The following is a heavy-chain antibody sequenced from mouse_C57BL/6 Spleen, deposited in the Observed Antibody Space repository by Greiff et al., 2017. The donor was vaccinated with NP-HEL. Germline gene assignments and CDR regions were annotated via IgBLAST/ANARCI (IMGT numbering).Heavy chain of an antibody. J-gene: IGHJ3*01. D-gene: IGHD2-3*01. CDR3: ARNDPSWFAY. V-gene: IGHV5-9*01. CDR2: ISGGGGNT. Sequence: EVKVVESGGGLVKPGGSLKLSCAASGFTFSSYTMSWVRQTPEKRLEWVATISGGGGNTYYPDSVKGRFTISRDNAKNTLYLQMSSLRSEDTALYYCARNDPSWFAYWGQGTLVTVSA. CDR1: GFTFSSYT.